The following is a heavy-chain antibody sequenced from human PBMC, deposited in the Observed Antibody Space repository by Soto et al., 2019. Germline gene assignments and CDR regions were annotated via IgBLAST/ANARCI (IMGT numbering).Heavy chain of an antibody. J-gene: IGHJ4*02. CDR1: GFTFSDYA. CDR3: AKGAVVGAARYFDY. V-gene: IGHV3-23*01. Sequence: GGSLRLSCAASGFTFSDYAMSWVRQAPGKGLQWVSTIGASTNPYYPDSVKGRFTISRDNSKNTLYLQMNSLRAEDTAVYYCAKGAVVGAARYFDYWGLGTLVTVSS. CDR2: IGASTNP. D-gene: IGHD2-15*01.